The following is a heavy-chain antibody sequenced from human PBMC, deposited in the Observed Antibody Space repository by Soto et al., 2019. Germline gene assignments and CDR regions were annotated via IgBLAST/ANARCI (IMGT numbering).Heavy chain of an antibody. Sequence: GGSLRLSCAASGFTFSSYWMSWVRQAPGKGLEWVSAISISGSQTYYADSVKGRFTISRDNSQNTLYLQVDSLRGDDTAVYYCAKEGYGGNSVTHWGQGALVTVSS. J-gene: IGHJ4*02. CDR1: GFTFSSYW. D-gene: IGHD4-17*01. CDR3: AKEGYGGNSVTH. CDR2: ISISGSQT. V-gene: IGHV3-23*01.